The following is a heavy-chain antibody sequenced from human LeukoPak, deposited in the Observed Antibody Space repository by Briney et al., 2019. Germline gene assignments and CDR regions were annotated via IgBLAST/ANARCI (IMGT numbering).Heavy chain of an antibody. Sequence: GSLRLSCAASGFTFSSYAMSWVRQAPGKGLEWVANIKQDGSEKFYVDSVKGRFTISRDNAKTSLFLQMDSLRAEDTAVYYCARGNYLDCWGQGTLVTVSS. V-gene: IGHV3-7*01. J-gene: IGHJ4*02. CDR3: ARGNYLDC. CDR2: IKQDGSEK. D-gene: IGHD5-24*01. CDR1: GFTFSSYA.